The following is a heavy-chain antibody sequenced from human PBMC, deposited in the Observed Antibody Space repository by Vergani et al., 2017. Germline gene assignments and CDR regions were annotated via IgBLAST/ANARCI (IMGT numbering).Heavy chain of an antibody. Sequence: QVQLVESGGGVVQPGRSLRLSCAASGFTFSSYGMHWVRQAPGKGLEWVAVIWYDGSNKYYADSVKGRFTISRDNSKNTLYLQMNSLRAEDTAVYYCARIDLTARRKTVREYWGQGTLVTVSS. D-gene: IGHD6-6*01. J-gene: IGHJ4*02. CDR1: GFTFSSYG. CDR3: ARIDLTARRKTVREY. CDR2: IWYDGSNK. V-gene: IGHV3-33*01.